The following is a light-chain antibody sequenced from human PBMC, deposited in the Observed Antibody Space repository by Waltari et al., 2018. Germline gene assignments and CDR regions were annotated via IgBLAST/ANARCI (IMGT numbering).Light chain of an antibody. CDR1: QSVTSTY. V-gene: IGKV3-20*01. J-gene: IGKJ2*01. CDR2: VTS. CDR3: QQYASSPYT. Sequence: EIVLTQSPGTLSLSPGERATLSCRASQSVTSTYLAWYQQKPGQAPRLLIYVTSSRATGIPDRFSGSGSGTDFTLTISRLEPDDFAVYYCQQYASSPYTFGQGTKLEIK.